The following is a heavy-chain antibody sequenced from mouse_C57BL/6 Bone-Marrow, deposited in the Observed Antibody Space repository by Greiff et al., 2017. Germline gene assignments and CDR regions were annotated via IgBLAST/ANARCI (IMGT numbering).Heavy chain of an antibody. D-gene: IGHD1-1*01. CDR2: IYPGDGDT. CDR1: GYAFSSSW. J-gene: IGHJ2*01. CDR3: ARDIPNYYGSSPDD. V-gene: IGHV1-82*01. Sequence: VQLVESGPELVKPGASVKISCKASGYAFSSSWMNWVKQRPGKGLEWIGRIYPGDGDTNYNGKFKGKATLAADKSSSTAYMQLSSLTSEDSAVYFCARDIPNYYGSSPDDWGQGTTLTVSS.